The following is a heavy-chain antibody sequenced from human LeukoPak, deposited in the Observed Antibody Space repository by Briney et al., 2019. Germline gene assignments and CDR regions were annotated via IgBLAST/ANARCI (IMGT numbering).Heavy chain of an antibody. CDR2: INTNTGNP. Sequence: ASVKVSCKASGYTFTSYGISWVRQAPGQGLEWMGWINTNTGNPTYAQGFTGRFVFSLDTSVSTAYLQISSLKAEDTAVYYCAGGDYCSSTSCSIGTLFDPWGQGTLVTVSS. D-gene: IGHD2-2*01. CDR3: AGGDYCSSTSCSIGTLFDP. CDR1: GYTFTSYG. V-gene: IGHV7-4-1*02. J-gene: IGHJ5*02.